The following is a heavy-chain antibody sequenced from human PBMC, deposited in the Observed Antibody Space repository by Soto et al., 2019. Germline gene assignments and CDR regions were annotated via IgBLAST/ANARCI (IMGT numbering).Heavy chain of an antibody. CDR1: GYTFTSYA. J-gene: IGHJ6*02. V-gene: IGHV1-3*01. CDR2: INAGNGNT. D-gene: IGHD2-2*01. Sequence: ASVKVSCKASGYTFTSYAMHWVRQAPGQRLEWMGWINAGNGNTKYSQKFQGRVTITRDTSASTAYMELSSLRSEDTAVYYCARGVPAAIPGYGMDVWGQGTTVTVSS. CDR3: ARGVPAAIPGYGMDV.